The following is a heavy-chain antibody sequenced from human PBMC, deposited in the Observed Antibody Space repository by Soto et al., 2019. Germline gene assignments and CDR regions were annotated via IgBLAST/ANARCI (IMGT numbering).Heavy chain of an antibody. CDR3: AGGGVRGVITRTRDYYGMDV. D-gene: IGHD3-10*01. CDR2: IYPGDSDT. Sequence: GESLKISCKGSGYSFTSYWIGWVRQMPGKGLEWMGIIYPGDSDTRYSPYFQGQVTISADKSISTAYLQWSSLKASDTALYYFAGGGVRGVITRTRDYYGMDVWGQGTTVTVSS. CDR1: GYSFTSYW. J-gene: IGHJ6*02. V-gene: IGHV5-51*01.